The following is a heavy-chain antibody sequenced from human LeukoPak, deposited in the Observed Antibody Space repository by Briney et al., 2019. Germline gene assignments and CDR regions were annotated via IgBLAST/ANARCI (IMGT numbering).Heavy chain of an antibody. CDR3: ARVFGELLYDY. Sequence: GGSLRLSCAASGFTFSSYDMHWVRQAPGKGLEWVAVISYDGSNKYYADSVKGRFTISRDNSKNTLYLQMNSLRAEDTAVYYCARVFGELLYDYWGQGTLVTVSS. D-gene: IGHD3-10*01. CDR1: GFTFSSYD. CDR2: ISYDGSNK. V-gene: IGHV3-30-3*01. J-gene: IGHJ4*02.